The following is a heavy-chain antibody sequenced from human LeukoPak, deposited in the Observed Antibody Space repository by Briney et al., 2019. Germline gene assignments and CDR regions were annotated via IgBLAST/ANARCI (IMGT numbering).Heavy chain of an antibody. CDR1: GGSISSSSYY. D-gene: IGHD6-13*01. CDR2: IYYSGST. J-gene: IGHJ4*02. Sequence: PSETLSLTCTVSGGSISSSSYYWGWIRQPPGKGLEWIRYIYYSGSTNYNPSLKSRVTISVDTSKNQFSLKLSFVTAADTAVYYCARGGIAAYYFDYWGQGTLVTVSS. CDR3: ARGGIAAYYFDY. V-gene: IGHV4-61*05.